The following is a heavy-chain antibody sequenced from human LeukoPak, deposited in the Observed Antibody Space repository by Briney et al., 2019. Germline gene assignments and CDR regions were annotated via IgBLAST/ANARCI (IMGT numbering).Heavy chain of an antibody. Sequence: GGSLRLSCAASGFTFSDCSLNWVRQAPGKGPEWVSCISGDSRYIYYADSVKGRSTISRDNAQNSLYLHMNSLRAEDTAVYYCARGPFSSSWSEFDYWGQGTLVTVSS. D-gene: IGHD6-13*01. J-gene: IGHJ4*02. CDR3: ARGPFSSSWSEFDY. V-gene: IGHV3-21*06. CDR2: ISGDSRYI. CDR1: GFTFSDCS.